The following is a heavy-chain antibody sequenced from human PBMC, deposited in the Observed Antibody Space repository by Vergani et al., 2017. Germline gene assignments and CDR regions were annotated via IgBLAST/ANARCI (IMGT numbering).Heavy chain of an antibody. CDR3: AKYLRDSTDGLPDT. Sequence: QVQLVESAGGVVQPGGSLRLSCAASGCTFSNFGMHWIRQAPGKGLEWLEYIVNDRINTRYRDAVKGRFTVSRDNSKDILYLQMDILRSDDTALYYCAKYLRDSTDGLPDTWAPGTL. CDR1: GCTFSNFG. J-gene: IGHJ4*02. D-gene: IGHD2-21*02. CDR2: IVNDRINT. V-gene: IGHV3-30*02.